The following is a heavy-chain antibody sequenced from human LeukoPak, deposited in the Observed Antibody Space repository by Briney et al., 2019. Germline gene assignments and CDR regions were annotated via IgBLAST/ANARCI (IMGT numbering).Heavy chain of an antibody. J-gene: IGHJ6*02. V-gene: IGHV4-59*01. CDR3: ARGRASHFIVGVPNGYYYYGMDV. Sequence: SETLSLTCIVSGGSISNYYWSWIRQPPGKGLEWIGYIYYSGSTNYNPSLKSRVTISVDTSKNQFSLKLSSVTAADTAVYYCARGRASHFIVGVPNGYYYYGMDVWGQGTTVTVSS. CDR2: IYYSGST. D-gene: IGHD1-26*01. CDR1: GGSISNYY.